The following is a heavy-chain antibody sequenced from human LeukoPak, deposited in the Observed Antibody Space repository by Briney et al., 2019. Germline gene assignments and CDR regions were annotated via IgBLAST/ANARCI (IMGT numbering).Heavy chain of an antibody. CDR1: GFTFSSYA. V-gene: IGHV3-23*01. D-gene: IGHD4-23*01. CDR3: AKDLGDYGGNPPYGMDV. CDR2: ISGGGGST. J-gene: IGHJ6*02. Sequence: GGSLRLSCAASGFTFSSYAMNWVRQAPGKGLEWVSAISGGGGSTYYAGSVKGRFTISRDNSKNTLYLQMNSLRADDTAVYYCAKDLGDYGGNPPYGMDVWGQGTTVTVSS.